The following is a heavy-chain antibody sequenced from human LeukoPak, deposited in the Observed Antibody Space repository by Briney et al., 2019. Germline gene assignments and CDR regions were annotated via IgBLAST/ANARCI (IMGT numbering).Heavy chain of an antibody. CDR1: GCSFTSYW. J-gene: IGHJ4*02. Sequence: GESLQISCKGSGCSFTSYWIGWVRRMPGKGREWMGIIYPGDSDTRYSPSFQGQVTISADKSISTAYLQWSSLKASDTAMYYCARLGDDILTGYHYWGQGTLVTVSS. CDR3: ARLGDDILTGYHY. CDR2: IYPGDSDT. V-gene: IGHV5-51*01. D-gene: IGHD3-9*01.